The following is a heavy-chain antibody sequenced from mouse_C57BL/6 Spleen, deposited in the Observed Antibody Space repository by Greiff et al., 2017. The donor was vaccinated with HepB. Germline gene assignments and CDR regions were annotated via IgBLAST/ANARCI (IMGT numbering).Heavy chain of an antibody. CDR2: INPNNGGT. V-gene: IGHV1-22*01. CDR1: GYTFTDYN. Sequence: VQLQQSGPELVKPGASVKMSCKASGYTFTDYNMHWVKQSHGKSLEWIGYINPNNGGTSYNQKFKGKATLTVNKSSSTAYMELRSLTSEDSAVYYCAKRTATYYYAMDYWGQGTSVTVSS. J-gene: IGHJ4*01. D-gene: IGHD4-1*01. CDR3: AKRTATYYYAMDY.